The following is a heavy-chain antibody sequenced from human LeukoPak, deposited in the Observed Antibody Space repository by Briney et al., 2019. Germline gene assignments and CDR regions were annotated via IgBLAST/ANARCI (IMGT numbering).Heavy chain of an antibody. CDR1: GFTFSSYA. J-gene: IGHJ4*02. CDR2: ISGSGGST. CDR3: AKDLARGGFLSGYNN. D-gene: IGHD3-3*01. Sequence: PGGSLTLSCAASGFTFSSYAMSWVRQAPGKGLEWVSAISGSGGSTYYAASVKGGFTISRDTSKNTPYLQMNSLRAEATAVYYCAKDLARGGFLSGYNNWGQGTLVTVSS. V-gene: IGHV3-23*01.